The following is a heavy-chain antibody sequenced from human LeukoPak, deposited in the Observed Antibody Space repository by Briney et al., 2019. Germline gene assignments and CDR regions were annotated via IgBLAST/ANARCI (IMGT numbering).Heavy chain of an antibody. CDR3: ARDQLPYNWFDP. D-gene: IGHD2-2*01. CDR1: GGSISSGDYY. CDR2: IYYSGST. V-gene: IGHV4-30-4*08. J-gene: IGHJ5*02. Sequence: SETLSLTCTVSGGSISSGDYYWSWIRQPPGKGLEWIGYIYYSGSTYYNPSLKSRVTISVDTSKNQFSLKLSSVTAADTAMYYCARDQLPYNWFDPWGQGTLVTVSS.